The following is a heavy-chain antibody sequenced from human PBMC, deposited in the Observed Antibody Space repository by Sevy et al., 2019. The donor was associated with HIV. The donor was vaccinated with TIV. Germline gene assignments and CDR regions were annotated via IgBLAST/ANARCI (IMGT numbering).Heavy chain of an antibody. V-gene: IGHV3-48*04. CDR2: ISSNSSKI. CDR1: GFTFSNYS. D-gene: IGHD6-13*01. CDR3: ARDTAAIYDSSCWKRFDH. J-gene: IGHJ4*02. Sequence: GGSLRLSCAASGFTFSNYSMSWVRQAPGKGLEWVAYISSNSSKIYSADSVKGRFTISRDNAKNSLYLQMNSLRAEDTAVYYCARDTAAIYDSSCWKRFDHWGQGSLVTVSS.